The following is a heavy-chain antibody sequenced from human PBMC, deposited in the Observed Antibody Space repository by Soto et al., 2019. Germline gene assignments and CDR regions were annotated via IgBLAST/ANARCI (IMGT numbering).Heavy chain of an antibody. CDR2: IDPSDSYT. J-gene: IGHJ6*02. Sequence: ESLKVSCKCSGYSFTSYWISWVRQMPGKCLEWMGRIDPSDSYTNYSPSFQGHVTISADKSISTAYLQWSSLKASDTAMYYCARGTDRSGWYSYYYYGMDVWGPGTTLTV. CDR3: ARGTDRSGWYSYYYYGMDV. D-gene: IGHD6-19*01. CDR1: GYSFTSYW. V-gene: IGHV5-10-1*01.